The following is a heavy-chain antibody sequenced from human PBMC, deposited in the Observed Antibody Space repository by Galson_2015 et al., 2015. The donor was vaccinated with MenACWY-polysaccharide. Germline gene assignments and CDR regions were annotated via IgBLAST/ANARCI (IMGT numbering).Heavy chain of an antibody. CDR2: INSDGSST. J-gene: IGHJ6*02. CDR1: GFNLSSYW. CDR3: ARGNYYGMDV. V-gene: IGHV3-74*01. Sequence: SLRLSCAASGFNLSSYWMHWVRHAPGKGLVWVSRINSDGSSTSYADSVKGRFTISRDNARNTLYLHMNGPRGEDTAVYYCARGNYYGMDVWGQGTTVTDSS.